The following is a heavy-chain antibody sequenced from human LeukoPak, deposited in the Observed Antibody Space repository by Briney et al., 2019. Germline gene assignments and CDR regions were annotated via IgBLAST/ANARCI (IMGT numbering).Heavy chain of an antibody. V-gene: IGHV3-23*01. CDR1: GFTFTSYA. Sequence: GGSLRLSCAASGFTFTSYAMSWVRQAPGKGLEWVSAISGSGGSTYYADSVKGRFTISRDNSKNTLDLQMNSLRAEDTAVYYCAKVLGAAASPNYFDYWGQGALVTVSS. CDR3: AKVLGAAASPNYFDY. D-gene: IGHD6-13*01. CDR2: ISGSGGST. J-gene: IGHJ4*02.